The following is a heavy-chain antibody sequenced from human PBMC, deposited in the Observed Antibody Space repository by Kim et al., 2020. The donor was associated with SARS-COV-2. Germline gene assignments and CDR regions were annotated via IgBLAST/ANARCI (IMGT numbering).Heavy chain of an antibody. CDR2: ISAYNGNT. V-gene: IGHV1-18*04. Sequence: ASVKVSCKASGYTFTSYGISWVRQAPGQGLEWMGWISAYNGNTNYAQKLQGRVTMTTDTSTSTAYMELRSLRSDDTAVYYCARDHERSYSEIYFDWLLYSTQPRPVIDLGTHNWFDPWGQGTLVTVSS. CDR3: ARDHERSYSEIYFDWLLYSTQPRPVIDLGTHNWFDP. J-gene: IGHJ5*02. D-gene: IGHD3-9*01. CDR1: GYTFTSYG.